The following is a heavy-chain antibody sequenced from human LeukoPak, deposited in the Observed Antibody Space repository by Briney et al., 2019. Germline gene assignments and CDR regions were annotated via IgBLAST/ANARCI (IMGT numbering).Heavy chain of an antibody. CDR3: ARLAWGRLDC. D-gene: IGHD7-27*01. CDR2: IYQSGTT. J-gene: IGHJ4*02. CDR1: GYSISSGYY. Sequence: SETLSLTCSVSGYSISSGYYWGWIRQPPGKGLEWIGSIYQSGTTSYNPSLKSRVTISVDTSKNQFSLKLSSVTAADTAVYSCARLAWGRLDCWGQGTLVTVSS. V-gene: IGHV4-38-2*02.